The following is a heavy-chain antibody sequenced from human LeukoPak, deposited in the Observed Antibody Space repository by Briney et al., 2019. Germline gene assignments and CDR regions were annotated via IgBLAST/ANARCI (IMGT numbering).Heavy chain of an antibody. CDR1: GGSISSYY. D-gene: IGHD3-22*01. J-gene: IGHJ6*02. CDR2: IYYSGST. Sequence: SETLSLTCTVSGGSISSYYWSWIRQPPGKGLEWIGYIYYSGSTNYNPSLKSRVTISVDTSKNQFSLKLSSVTAADTAVYYCARDFLRYYYDSSGYYSNYYYYGMDVWGQGTTVTVSS. CDR3: ARDFLRYYYDSSGYYSNYYYYGMDV. V-gene: IGHV4-59*01.